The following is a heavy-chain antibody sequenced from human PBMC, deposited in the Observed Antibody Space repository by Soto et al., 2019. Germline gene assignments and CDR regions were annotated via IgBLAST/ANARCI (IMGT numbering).Heavy chain of an antibody. CDR2: IYCSGST. Sequence: PSETLSLTSTVSGGSISSGDYYWSWIRQPPGKGLEWIGYIYCSGSTYYNPSLKSRVTISVDTSKNQFSLKLSSVTAADTAVYYCAREDIVVVPAARRPFDIWGQGTMVTVSS. CDR1: GGSISSGDYY. CDR3: AREDIVVVPAARRPFDI. D-gene: IGHD2-2*01. V-gene: IGHV4-30-4*01. J-gene: IGHJ3*02.